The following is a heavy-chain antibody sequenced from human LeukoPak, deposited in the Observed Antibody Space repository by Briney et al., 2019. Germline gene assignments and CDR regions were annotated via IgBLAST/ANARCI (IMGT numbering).Heavy chain of an antibody. CDR1: GGSISSGGYY. D-gene: IGHD2-2*01. Sequence: SQTLSLTCTVSGGSISSGGYYWRWIRQPPGKGLEWIGYIYHSGSTYYNPSLKSRVSMSVDTSKNLLSLKLSSVTAADTAVYYCARVGVVPAAPAWYMDVWGKGTTVTVSS. J-gene: IGHJ6*03. CDR3: ARVGVVPAAPAWYMDV. CDR2: IYHSGST. V-gene: IGHV4-30-2*01.